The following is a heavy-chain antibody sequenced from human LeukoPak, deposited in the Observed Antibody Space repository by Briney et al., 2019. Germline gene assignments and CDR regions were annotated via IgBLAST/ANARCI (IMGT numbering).Heavy chain of an antibody. CDR2: IIPIFGTA. D-gene: IGHD2-15*01. Sequence: SVKVSCKASGGTFTSYAISWVRQAPGQGLEWMGGIIPIFGTANYVQKFQGRVTITADKSTSTAYMELSSLRSEDTAVYYCASPSRYCSGGSCYPYYYYMDVWGKGTTVTVSS. J-gene: IGHJ6*03. CDR1: GGTFTSYA. V-gene: IGHV1-69*06. CDR3: ASPSRYCSGGSCYPYYYYMDV.